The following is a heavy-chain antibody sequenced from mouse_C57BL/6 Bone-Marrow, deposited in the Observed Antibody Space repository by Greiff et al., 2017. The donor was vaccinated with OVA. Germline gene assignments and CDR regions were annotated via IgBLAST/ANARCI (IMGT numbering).Heavy chain of an antibody. D-gene: IGHD1-1*01. CDR3: ARDGSSPGYFDV. CDR1: GFTFSSYA. CDR2: ISDGGSYT. J-gene: IGHJ1*03. Sequence: HLVESGGGLVKPGGSLKLSCAASGFTFSSYAMSWVRQTPEKRLEWVATISDGGSYTYYPDNVKGRFTISRDNAKNNLYLQMSHLKSEDTAMYYCARDGSSPGYFDVWGTGTTVTVSS. V-gene: IGHV5-4*01.